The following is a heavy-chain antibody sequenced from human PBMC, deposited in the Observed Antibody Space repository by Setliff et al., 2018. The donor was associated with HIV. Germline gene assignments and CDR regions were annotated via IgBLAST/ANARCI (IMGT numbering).Heavy chain of an antibody. CDR2: INNYGVT. D-gene: IGHD3-3*01. CDR3: SRGPTIRGSFTGVVYTAPLPSFDT. CDR1: GGSFSGFS. Sequence: SETLSLTCAVYGGSFSGFSWNWIRRPPGKGLEWIGDINNYGVTLYTSSLAGRVTISVDTSKNQFSLTLKSLTVADTALYLCSRGPTIRGSFTGVVYTAPLPSFDTWSQGSLGTVSS. J-gene: IGHJ4*02. V-gene: IGHV4-34*01.